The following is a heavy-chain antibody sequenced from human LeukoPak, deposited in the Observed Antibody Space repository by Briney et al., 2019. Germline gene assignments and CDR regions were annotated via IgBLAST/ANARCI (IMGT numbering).Heavy chain of an antibody. CDR1: GYTFTSYD. CDR2: MNPNSGNT. D-gene: IGHD3-10*01. V-gene: IGHV1-8*03. Sequence: ASVKVSCKASGYTFTSYDINWVRQATGQGLEWMGWMNPNSGNTGYAQEFQGRVTITRNTSISTAYMELSSLRSEDTAVYYCARGLLTYGAFDIWGQGTMVTVSS. CDR3: ARGLLTYGAFDI. J-gene: IGHJ3*02.